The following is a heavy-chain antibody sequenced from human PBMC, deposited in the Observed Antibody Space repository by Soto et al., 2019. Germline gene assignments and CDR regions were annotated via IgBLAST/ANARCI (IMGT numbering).Heavy chain of an antibody. D-gene: IGHD3-3*01. J-gene: IGHJ6*03. CDR3: ARGPGRFLELSPPPYYHHYHLAV. Sequence: SVKVSCKASGGTFSSYTISWVRQAPGQGLEWMGRIIPILGIANYAQKFQGRVTITADKSTSTAYMELSSLRSEDTAVYYCARGPGRFLELSPPPYYHHYHLAVWGQGTTVTVSS. V-gene: IGHV1-69*02. CDR1: GGTFSSYT. CDR2: IIPILGIA.